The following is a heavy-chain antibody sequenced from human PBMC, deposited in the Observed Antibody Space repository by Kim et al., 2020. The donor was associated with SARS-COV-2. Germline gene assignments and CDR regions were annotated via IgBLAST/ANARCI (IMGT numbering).Heavy chain of an antibody. CDR3: AKEPHEEYYFDY. J-gene: IGHJ4*02. Sequence: YADSVKGRFTISRDNSKNTLYLQMNSLRAEDTAVYYCAKEPHEEYYFDYWGQGTLVTVSS. V-gene: IGHV3-23*01.